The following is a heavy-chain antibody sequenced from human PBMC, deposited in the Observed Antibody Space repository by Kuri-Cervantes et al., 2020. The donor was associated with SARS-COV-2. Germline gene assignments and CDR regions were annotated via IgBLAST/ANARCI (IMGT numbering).Heavy chain of an antibody. Sequence: SETLSLTCTASGGSISSYYMSWIRQPAGKGLEWVGRIYTSGSTNYNPSLKSRVTMSVDTSKNQFSLKLSSVTAADTAVYYCARHTIFGAHDAFDIWGQGTMVTVSS. CDR3: ARHTIFGAHDAFDI. CDR2: IYTSGST. V-gene: IGHV4-4*07. CDR1: GGSISSYY. J-gene: IGHJ3*02. D-gene: IGHD3-3*01.